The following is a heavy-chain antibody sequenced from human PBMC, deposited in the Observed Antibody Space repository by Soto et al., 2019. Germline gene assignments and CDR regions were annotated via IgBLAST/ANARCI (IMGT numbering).Heavy chain of an antibody. J-gene: IGHJ4*02. CDR2: ISGSGGST. V-gene: IGHV3-23*01. D-gene: IGHD6-13*01. CDR3: AKDRDPLYSSSPAPFDY. CDR1: GFTFSSYA. Sequence: GGSLRLSCAASGFTFSSYAMSWVRQAPGKGLEWVSAISGSGGSTYYADSVKGRFTISRDNSKNTLYLQMNSLRAEDTAVYYCAKDRDPLYSSSPAPFDYWGQGTLVTVSS.